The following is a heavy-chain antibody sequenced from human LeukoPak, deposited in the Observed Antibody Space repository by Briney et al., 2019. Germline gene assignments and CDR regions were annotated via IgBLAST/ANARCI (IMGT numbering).Heavy chain of an antibody. CDR3: AKTAGNYGDYSPFDY. D-gene: IGHD4-17*01. J-gene: IGHJ4*02. Sequence: GGSLRLSCAAPGFTFSTYGMHWVRQAPGKGLEWVAFIRYDGSNKYYADSVKGRFTISRDNSKNTLLLQLNSLRAEDTSVYYCAKTAGNYGDYSPFDYWGQGTLVTVSS. CDR1: GFTFSTYG. V-gene: IGHV3-30*02. CDR2: IRYDGSNK.